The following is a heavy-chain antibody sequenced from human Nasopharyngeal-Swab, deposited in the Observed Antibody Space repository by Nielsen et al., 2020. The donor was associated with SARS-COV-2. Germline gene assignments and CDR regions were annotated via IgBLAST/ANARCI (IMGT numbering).Heavy chain of an antibody. V-gene: IGHV3-11*05. J-gene: IGHJ4*02. D-gene: IGHD3-10*01. CDR3: ARDWRGRYFDY. CDR1: GFTFSDYY. CDR2: ISSSSSYT. Sequence: GESLQISCAASGFTFSDYYMSWTRPAPGKGLEWVSYISSSSSYTNYADSVKGRFTISRDNAKNSLYLQMNSLRAEDTAVYYCARDWRGRYFDYWGQGTLVTVSS.